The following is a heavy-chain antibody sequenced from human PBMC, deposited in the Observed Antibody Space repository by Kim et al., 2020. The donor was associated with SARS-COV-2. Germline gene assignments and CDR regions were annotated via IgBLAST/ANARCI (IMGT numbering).Heavy chain of an antibody. Sequence: YPQKFQGRVTITADESTSTAYMELSSLRSEDTAVYYCARQVGATRYYFDYWGQGTLVTVSS. D-gene: IGHD1-26*01. J-gene: IGHJ4*02. CDR3: ARQVGATRYYFDY. V-gene: IGHV1-69*01.